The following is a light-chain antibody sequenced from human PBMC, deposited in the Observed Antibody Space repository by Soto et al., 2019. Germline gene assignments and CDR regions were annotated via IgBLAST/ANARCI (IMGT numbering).Light chain of an antibody. J-gene: IGKJ5*01. CDR1: QSVSNN. Sequence: EIVLTQSPGTLSLSPGERATLSCRASQSVSNNYLAWYQQKPGQAPRLLIYGASTRGTGIPARFSGSGSGADFTLTISSLQSEDFAVYYCQQYNNFPTFGQGTRLENK. V-gene: IGKV3-15*01. CDR2: GAS. CDR3: QQYNNFPT.